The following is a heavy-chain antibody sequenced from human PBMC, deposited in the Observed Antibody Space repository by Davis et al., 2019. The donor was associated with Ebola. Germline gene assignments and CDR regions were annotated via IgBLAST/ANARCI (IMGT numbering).Heavy chain of an antibody. D-gene: IGHD6-13*01. CDR2: ISSSGSTI. V-gene: IGHV3-11*01. CDR1: GFTFSAYY. Sequence: GGSLRLSCAASGFTFSAYYMSRIRQAPGKGLEWVSYISSSGSTIYYADSVKGRFTISRDNAKNSLYLQINSLRAEDTAVDYCAKDSYSSSWYVASYYYYYGIDVWGQGTTVTVSS. CDR3: AKDSYSSSWYVASYYYYYGIDV. J-gene: IGHJ6*02.